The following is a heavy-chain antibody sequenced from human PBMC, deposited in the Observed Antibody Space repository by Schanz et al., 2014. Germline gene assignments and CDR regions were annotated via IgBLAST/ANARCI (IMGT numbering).Heavy chain of an antibody. J-gene: IGHJ4*02. V-gene: IGHV3-23*04. CDR3: ARDRRNADLDY. D-gene: IGHD1-1*01. CDR2: MNESHSTI. CDR1: GFTFSTFA. Sequence: EVHLVESGGGLVQPGGSLRLSCSASGFTFSTFAMHWVRQAPGKGLEWVSAMNESHSTIYYADSVRGRFTISRDNAENTLFLQMNSLRAEDTAVYYCARDRRNADLDYWGQGTLVTVSS.